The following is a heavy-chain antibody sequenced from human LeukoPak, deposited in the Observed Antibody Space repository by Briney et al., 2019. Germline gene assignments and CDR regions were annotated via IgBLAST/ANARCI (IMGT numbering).Heavy chain of an antibody. CDR1: GFTFSSYE. D-gene: IGHD6-19*01. CDR2: ITDSGRAI. CDR3: ARDQGGWYLGFDI. Sequence: GGSLRLSCAASGFTFSSYEMNWVRQAPGKGLEGVSYITDSGRAIFYADSVKGRFTVSRDNAKNSLYLQMNSLRVEDTAVYYCARDQGGWYLGFDIWGQGTMVTVSS. J-gene: IGHJ3*02. V-gene: IGHV3-48*03.